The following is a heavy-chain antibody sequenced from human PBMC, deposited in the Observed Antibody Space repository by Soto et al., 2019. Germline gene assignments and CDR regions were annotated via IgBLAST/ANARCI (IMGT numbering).Heavy chain of an antibody. V-gene: IGHV5-10-1*01. D-gene: IGHD3-22*01. CDR2: IDPSDSQT. CDR1: GYSFAGYW. CDR3: ARQIYDSDTGPNFQYYFDS. Sequence: GESLKICCKGYGYSFAGYWITWVRQMPRKGLEWMGRIDPSDSQTYYSPSFRGHVTITAAKSITTVFLQWSSLRASGTAMYYCARQIYDSDTGPNFQYYFDSWGQGTLVTVSS. J-gene: IGHJ4*02.